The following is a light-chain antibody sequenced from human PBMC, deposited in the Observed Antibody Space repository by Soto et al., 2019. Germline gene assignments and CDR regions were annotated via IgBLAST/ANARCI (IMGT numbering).Light chain of an antibody. CDR2: EVS. V-gene: IGLV2-14*01. CDR3: SSYTSSSALGYV. J-gene: IGLJ1*01. Sequence: QSALTQPASVSGSPGQSITISCTGTSSDVGGYNYVSWYQQHPGKAPKPMIYEVSNRPSGVSNRFSGPKSGNTASLTISGLQAEDEADYYCSSYTSSSALGYVFGTGTKLTVL. CDR1: SSDVGGYNY.